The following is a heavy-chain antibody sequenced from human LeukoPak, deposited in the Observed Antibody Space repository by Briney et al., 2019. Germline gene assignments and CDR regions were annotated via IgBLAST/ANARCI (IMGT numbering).Heavy chain of an antibody. Sequence: GGSLRLSCTASGFAFSSYAMNWVRQAPGKRLECVSGISGSGGSTYYADSVRGRFTISRDNSKNTLYLQMNSLRAEDTAVYYCAREEATAGHTFDYWDQGTLVTVPS. CDR3: AREEATAGHTFDY. V-gene: IGHV3-23*01. CDR2: ISGSGGST. J-gene: IGHJ4*02. CDR1: GFAFSSYA. D-gene: IGHD6-13*01.